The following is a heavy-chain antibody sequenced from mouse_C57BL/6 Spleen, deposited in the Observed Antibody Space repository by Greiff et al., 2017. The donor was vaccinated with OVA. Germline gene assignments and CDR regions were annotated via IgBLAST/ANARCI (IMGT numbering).Heavy chain of an antibody. CDR1: GYTFTSYW. CDR2: IDPSDSYT. J-gene: IGHJ4*01. Sequence: QVQLQQPGAELVMPGASVKLSCKASGYTFTSYWMHWVKQRPGQGLEWIGEIDPSDSYTNYNQKFKGKSTLTVDKSSSTAYMQLSSLTSEDSAVYYCARWGLRRGEDYYAMDYWGQGTSVTVSS. D-gene: IGHD2-4*01. V-gene: IGHV1-69*01. CDR3: ARWGLRRGEDYYAMDY.